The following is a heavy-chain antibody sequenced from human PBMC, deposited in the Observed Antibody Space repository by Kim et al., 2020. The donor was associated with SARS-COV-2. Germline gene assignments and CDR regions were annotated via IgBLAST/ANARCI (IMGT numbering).Heavy chain of an antibody. CDR2: ISSSSSTI. J-gene: IGHJ4*02. D-gene: IGHD3-9*01. V-gene: IGHV3-48*02. CDR1: GFTFSSYS. CDR3: ARGLRYFDWLLPDFDY. Sequence: GGSLRLSCAASGFTFSSYSMNWVRQAPGKGLEWVSYISSSSSTIYYADSVKGRFTISRDNAKNSLYLQMNSLRDEDTAVYYCARGLRYFDWLLPDFDYWGQGTLVTVSS.